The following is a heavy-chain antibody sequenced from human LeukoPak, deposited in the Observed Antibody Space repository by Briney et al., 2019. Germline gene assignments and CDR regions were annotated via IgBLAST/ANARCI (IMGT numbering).Heavy chain of an antibody. J-gene: IGHJ4*02. CDR3: ARERGYGGFGEKGFPFDY. CDR2: IYYSGST. CDR1: GVSISSSNSY. D-gene: IGHD3-10*01. Sequence: PSETLSLTCTVSGVSISSSNSYWGWIRQPPGKGLEWIGSIYYSGSTYYNPSLKSRVTISVDTSKNQFSLKPSSVTAADTAVYYCARERGYGGFGEKGFPFDYWGQGTLVTVSS. V-gene: IGHV4-39*07.